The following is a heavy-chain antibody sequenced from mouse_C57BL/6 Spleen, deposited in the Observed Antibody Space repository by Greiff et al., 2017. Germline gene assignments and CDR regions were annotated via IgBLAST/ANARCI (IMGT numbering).Heavy chain of an antibody. CDR2: ISYDGSN. D-gene: IGHD2-3*01. V-gene: IGHV3-6*01. Sequence: ESGPGLVKPSQSLSLTCSVTGYSITSGYYWNWIRQFPGNKLEWMGYISYDGSNNYNPSLKNRISITRDTSKNQFFLKLNSVTTEDTATYYCARREGYYDWFAYWGQGTLVTVSA. J-gene: IGHJ3*01. CDR3: ARREGYYDWFAY. CDR1: GYSITSGYY.